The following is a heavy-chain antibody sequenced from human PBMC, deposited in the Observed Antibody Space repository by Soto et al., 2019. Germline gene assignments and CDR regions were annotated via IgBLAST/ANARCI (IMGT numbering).Heavy chain of an antibody. CDR2: IKSKTDGGTT. Sequence: EVQLVESGGGLVKPGGSLRLSCAASGFTFSNAWMNWVRQAPGKGLEWVGRIKSKTDGGTTDYAAPVKGRFTISRDDSKNTLYLQMTSLKTEDTAVYYCTTAVPPDCTNGVCYHDYWGQGTLVTVSS. V-gene: IGHV3-15*07. CDR3: TTAVPPDCTNGVCYHDY. D-gene: IGHD2-8*01. CDR1: GFTFSNAW. J-gene: IGHJ4*02.